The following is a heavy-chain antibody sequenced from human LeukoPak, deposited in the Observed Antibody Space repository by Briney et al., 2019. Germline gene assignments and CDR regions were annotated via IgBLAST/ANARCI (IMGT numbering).Heavy chain of an antibody. Sequence: ASVTVSCKASGYSFTRYFIHWVRQAPGQGLEWMGIIIPSDGSTSYAQKFQGRVTMTRDTSTSTVYMELSSLRSDDTAVYYCARTDRPYSSRWYYAFDIWGQGTTVSVSS. J-gene: IGHJ3*02. CDR3: ARTDRPYSSRWYYAFDI. D-gene: IGHD6-13*01. V-gene: IGHV1-46*01. CDR1: GYSFTRYF. CDR2: IIPSDGST.